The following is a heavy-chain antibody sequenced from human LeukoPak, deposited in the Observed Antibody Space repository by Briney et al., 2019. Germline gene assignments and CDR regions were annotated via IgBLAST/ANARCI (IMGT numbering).Heavy chain of an antibody. CDR1: GGSISSYY. V-gene: IGHV4-4*07. J-gene: IGHJ5*02. CDR2: IYTSVST. Sequence: PSETLSLTCTVSGGSISSYYWSWIRQPAGKGLEWIGRIYTSVSTNYNPSLKSRVTMSVDTSKNQFSLKLSSVTAADTAVYYCARASKLYYYGSGSYYNEFFWFDPWGQGTLVNVSS. D-gene: IGHD3-10*01. CDR3: ARASKLYYYGSGSYYNEFFWFDP.